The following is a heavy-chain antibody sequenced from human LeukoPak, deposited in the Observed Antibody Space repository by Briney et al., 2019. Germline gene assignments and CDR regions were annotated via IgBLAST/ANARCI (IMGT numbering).Heavy chain of an antibody. J-gene: IGHJ4*02. D-gene: IGHD3-22*01. CDR3: ARGDRAASGYDY. CDR2: IYGGGST. V-gene: IGHV3-66*01. Sequence: GGSLRLSCAASGFTVSSNYMSWVRQAPGKGLEWVSVIYGGGSTYYADSVKGRFTISRDISKNTLYLQINSLRAEDTAVYYCARGDRAASGYDYWGQGTLVTVSS. CDR1: GFTVSSNY.